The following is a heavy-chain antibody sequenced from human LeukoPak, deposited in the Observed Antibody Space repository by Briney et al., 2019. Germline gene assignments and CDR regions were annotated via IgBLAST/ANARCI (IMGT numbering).Heavy chain of an antibody. D-gene: IGHD5-12*01. Sequence: SGTLSLTCAVSGGSISSSNWWSWVRPPPGKGLEWIGEIYHSGSTNYNPSLKSRVTISVDESKNQFSLKLSSVTAADTAVYYCASKRGVYSGYGPREYNWFDPWGQGTLVTVSS. J-gene: IGHJ5*02. V-gene: IGHV4-4*02. CDR2: IYHSGST. CDR1: GGSISSSNW. CDR3: ASKRGVYSGYGPREYNWFDP.